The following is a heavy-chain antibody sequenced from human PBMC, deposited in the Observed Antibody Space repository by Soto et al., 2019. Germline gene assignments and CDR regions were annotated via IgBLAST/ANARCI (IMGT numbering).Heavy chain of an antibody. CDR2: ISGSGCTT. CDR3: AKPANGWFSAFDI. V-gene: IGHV3-23*01. Sequence: EVQLLESGGGLVQPGGSLRLSCAASGFTFSSYAMSWVRQAPGKGLEWVSAISGSGCTTYYADSVKGRFTFSRDNSKNTLYLQMNSLRAEDTAVYYCAKPANGWFSAFDIWGQGTMVTVSS. D-gene: IGHD6-19*01. CDR1: GFTFSSYA. J-gene: IGHJ3*02.